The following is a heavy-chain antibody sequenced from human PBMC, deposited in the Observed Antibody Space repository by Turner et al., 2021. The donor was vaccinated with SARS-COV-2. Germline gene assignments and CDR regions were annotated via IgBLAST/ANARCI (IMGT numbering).Heavy chain of an antibody. J-gene: IGHJ5*02. D-gene: IGHD3-22*01. Sequence: EVQLLESGGGLVQPGGSLRLSCAASGLTFSSYTMYWVRQAPGRGREVVSSISSRSCYIYYADSVKGRFTISRDNAKNSLYLQMNSLRAEDTAVYYCARGTYYYDSSVYSGTNWFDPWGQGTLVTVSS. V-gene: IGHV3-21*01. CDR3: ARGTYYYDSSVYSGTNWFDP. CDR2: ISSRSCYI. CDR1: GLTFSSYT.